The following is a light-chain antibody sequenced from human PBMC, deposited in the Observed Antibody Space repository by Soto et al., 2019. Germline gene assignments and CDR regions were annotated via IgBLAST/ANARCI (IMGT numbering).Light chain of an antibody. Sequence: DIQMTQSPSSLPASVGDKLTITCRANQSITNFLNWYQKKPGEVPKLLIYAASRLESGVPSRFSGSGSGTDFALTINTLQPEDFATYYCQQSYTTPRLSFGGGTRVEFK. CDR3: QQSYTTPRLS. J-gene: IGKJ4*01. V-gene: IGKV1-39*01. CDR2: AAS. CDR1: QSITNF.